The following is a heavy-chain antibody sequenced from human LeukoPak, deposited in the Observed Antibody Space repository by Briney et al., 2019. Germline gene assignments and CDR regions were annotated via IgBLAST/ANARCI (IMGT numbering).Heavy chain of an antibody. CDR3: ARECGFSMIFGCLNAFDI. D-gene: IGHD3/OR15-3a*01. CDR2: ISYDGSNK. V-gene: IGHV3-30-3*01. CDR1: GFTFSSYA. Sequence: PGRSLRPSCAASGFTFSSYAMHWVRQAPGKGLEWVAVISYDGSNKYYADSVKGRFTISRDNSKNTLYLQMNSLRAEDTAVYYCARECGFSMIFGCLNAFDIWGQGTMVTVSS. J-gene: IGHJ3*02.